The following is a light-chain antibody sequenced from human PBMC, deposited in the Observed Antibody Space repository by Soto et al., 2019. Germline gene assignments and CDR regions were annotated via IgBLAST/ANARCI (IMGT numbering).Light chain of an antibody. CDR1: QSVSSY. J-gene: IGKJ5*01. Sequence: EIVMTQSPATLSVSPGERVTLSCRASQSVSSYLAWYQHKPGQPPRLLIYGASTRATGIPARFSGSGSCTDFTPGITGPQSKDSVLYVGEQGSDWPLFTCSRGTRLDSK. CDR2: GAS. V-gene: IGKV3-15*01. CDR3: EQGSDWPLFT.